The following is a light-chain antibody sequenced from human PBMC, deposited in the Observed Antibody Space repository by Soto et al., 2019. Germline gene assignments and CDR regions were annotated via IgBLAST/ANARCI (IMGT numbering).Light chain of an antibody. V-gene: IGLV2-23*01. Sequence: QSVLAQPASVSGSPGQSITISCTGTSSDVGAYNSVSWYQQHPHRAPQVIIYKGTQRPSGVSNRFSGSTSGNAASLTISAFQADDEADYFCCSSAPESTYVFGTGTKV. J-gene: IGLJ1*01. CDR3: CSSAPESTYV. CDR2: KGT. CDR1: SSDVGAYNS.